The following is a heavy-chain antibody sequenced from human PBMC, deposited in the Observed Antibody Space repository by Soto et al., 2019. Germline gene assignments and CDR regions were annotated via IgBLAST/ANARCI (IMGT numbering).Heavy chain of an antibody. CDR1: GYTFTSYY. CDR3: ARGGFRYMDV. J-gene: IGHJ6*03. V-gene: IGHV1-46*03. Sequence: QVQLVQSGAEVKKPGASVKVSCKASGYTFTSYYMHWVRQAPGQGLEWMGIINPSGGSTSYAQKYEGRVTMTRDTSTRTVYMELSSLRSEDTDVYYCARGGFRYMDVWGKGTTVTVSS. CDR2: INPSGGST. D-gene: IGHD2-15*01.